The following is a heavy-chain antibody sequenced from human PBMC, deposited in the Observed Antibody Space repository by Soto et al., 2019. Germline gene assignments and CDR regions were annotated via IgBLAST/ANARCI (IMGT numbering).Heavy chain of an antibody. CDR2: TGGGGVST. D-gene: IGHD2-15*01. Sequence: EVQLLESGGGLVEPGGSLRLSCAASGFTFRSYAMTWVRQAPGKGLEWVSYTGGGGVSTYYADSVKGRFTSSRDDSKNTLYLQMNSLRAEETALYYCAKIVGGGSHHDAFDSWGQGTMVTVSS. CDR3: AKIVGGGSHHDAFDS. V-gene: IGHV3-23*01. J-gene: IGHJ3*02. CDR1: GFTFRSYA.